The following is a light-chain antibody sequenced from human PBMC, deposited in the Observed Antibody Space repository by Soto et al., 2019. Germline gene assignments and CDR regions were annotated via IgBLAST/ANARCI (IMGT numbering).Light chain of an antibody. Sequence: LTQSPATLSLSPGERATLSCRASESVSSNLAWYQQTPGQAPRLLMYGASTRATGTPDRFSGSGSGTEFTLTISSLQSEDFAVYYCQQYDYWPPWTFGQGTKVDIK. J-gene: IGKJ1*01. CDR3: QQYDYWPPWT. CDR1: ESVSSN. V-gene: IGKV3-15*01. CDR2: GAS.